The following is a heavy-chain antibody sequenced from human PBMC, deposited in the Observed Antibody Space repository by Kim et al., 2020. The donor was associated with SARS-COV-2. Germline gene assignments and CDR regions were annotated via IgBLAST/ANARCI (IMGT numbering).Heavy chain of an antibody. Sequence: GGSLRLSCAASGFTFSSYSMNWVRQAPGKGLEWVSYISTSSSTIYYADSVKGRFTISRDNAENSLYLQMNSLRAEDTAVYYCARDQSGGHTAWAVWGQGTLVTVSS. D-gene: IGHD5-18*01. CDR2: ISTSSSTI. CDR3: ARDQSGGHTAWAV. J-gene: IGHJ4*02. V-gene: IGHV3-48*04. CDR1: GFTFSSYS.